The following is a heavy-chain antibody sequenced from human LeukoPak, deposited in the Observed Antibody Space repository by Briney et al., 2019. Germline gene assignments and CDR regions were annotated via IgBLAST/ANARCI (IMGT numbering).Heavy chain of an antibody. CDR1: GFTFSSYE. CDR3: ARSPYESGTPPTRLED. J-gene: IGHJ4*02. Sequence: GGSLRLSCAASGFTFSSYEMNWVRQAPGKGLEWVSYISSSSNTIYYADSVKGRFTISRDNAKKSLFLQMNSLRAEDTAVYYCARSPYESGTPPTRLEDWGQGTLVTVSS. D-gene: IGHD3-10*01. CDR2: ISSSSNTI. V-gene: IGHV3-48*03.